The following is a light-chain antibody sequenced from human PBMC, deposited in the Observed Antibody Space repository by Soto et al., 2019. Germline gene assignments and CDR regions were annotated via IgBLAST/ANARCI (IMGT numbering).Light chain of an antibody. V-gene: IGKV3-11*01. CDR1: QSVSSY. CDR3: QQRSNWIT. Sequence: EIVLTQSPATLSLSPGERATLSFRASQSVSSYLAWYQQKPGQAPRLLIYDASNRATGIPARFSGSGSGTDFTLTISSLEPEDFAVHYCQQRSNWITFGQGTRLEI. J-gene: IGKJ5*01. CDR2: DAS.